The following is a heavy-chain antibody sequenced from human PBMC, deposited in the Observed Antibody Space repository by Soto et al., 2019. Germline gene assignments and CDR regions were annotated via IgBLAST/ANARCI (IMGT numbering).Heavy chain of an antibody. CDR1: GGSISSYY. Sequence: PSETLSLTCTVSGGSISSYYWSWIRQPPGKGLEWIGYIYYSGSTNYNPSLKSRVTISVDTSKNQFSLKLSSVTAADTAVYYCASGGLLGHYYDSHWFNPWGQGTLVTVSS. V-gene: IGHV4-59*01. J-gene: IGHJ5*02. D-gene: IGHD3-22*01. CDR2: IYYSGST. CDR3: ASGGLLGHYYDSHWFNP.